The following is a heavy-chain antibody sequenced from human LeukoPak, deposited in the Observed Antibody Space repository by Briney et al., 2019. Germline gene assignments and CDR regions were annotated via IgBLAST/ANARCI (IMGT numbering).Heavy chain of an antibody. Sequence: ASVKVSCKASGYSFLSQGISCVRQAPGQGLEWMGWISGYNGVTNYAQKLQGRVTMTTDTSTTTVYMELRSLRSDDTAVYYCASGRIGVTGTAPEYWGQGTLVTVSS. CDR3: ASGRIGVTGTAPEY. V-gene: IGHV1-18*01. D-gene: IGHD6-19*01. J-gene: IGHJ4*02. CDR2: ISGYNGVT. CDR1: GYSFLSQG.